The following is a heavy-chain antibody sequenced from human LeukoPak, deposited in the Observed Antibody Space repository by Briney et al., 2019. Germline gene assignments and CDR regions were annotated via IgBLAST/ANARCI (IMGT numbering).Heavy chain of an antibody. CDR2: ISSSGSTI. D-gene: IGHD3-22*01. CDR3: AMAQGIVVADDAFDI. V-gene: IGHV3-48*03. CDR1: GFTFSSCE. J-gene: IGHJ3*02. Sequence: GGSLRLSCAASGFTFSSCEMNWVRQAPGKGLEWVSYISSSGSTIYYADSVKGRFTISRDNAKNSLYLQMNSLRAEDTAVYYCAMAQGIVVADDAFDIWGQGTMVTVSS.